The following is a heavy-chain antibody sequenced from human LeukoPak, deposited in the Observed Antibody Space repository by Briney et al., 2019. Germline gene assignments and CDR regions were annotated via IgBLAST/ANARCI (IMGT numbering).Heavy chain of an antibody. J-gene: IGHJ4*02. CDR2: ISGSGGST. V-gene: IGHV3-23*01. Sequence: GGSLRLSCAASEFIFSSFAMSWVRQAPGKGLEWVSAISGSGGSTYYADSVKGRFTISRDNSKNTLYLQMNSLRAEDTAVYYCANQAPFGYGRIDYWGQGTLVTVSS. CDR3: ANQAPFGYGRIDY. D-gene: IGHD5-18*01. CDR1: EFIFSSFA.